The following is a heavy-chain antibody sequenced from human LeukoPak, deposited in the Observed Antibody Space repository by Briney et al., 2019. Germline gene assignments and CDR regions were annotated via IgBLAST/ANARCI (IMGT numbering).Heavy chain of an antibody. CDR3: ARVSVDSGYYYLDF. CDR2: TIPMFRTS. V-gene: IGHV1-69*05. CDR1: GGTFSSYT. D-gene: IGHD3-22*01. Sequence: SVKVSCKASGGTFSSYTVTWVRQAPGQGLEWMGGTIPMFRTSNYAQKFQGRVTVTTDESTSTAYMELTSLRSEDTAVYYCARVSVDSGYYYLDFWGQGTLVTVSS. J-gene: IGHJ4*02.